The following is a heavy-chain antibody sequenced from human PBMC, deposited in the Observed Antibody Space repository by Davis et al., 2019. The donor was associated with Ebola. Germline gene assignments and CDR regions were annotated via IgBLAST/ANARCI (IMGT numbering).Heavy chain of an antibody. Sequence: AASVKVSCKASGYTFIDYYMNWVRQAPGQGLEWMGIIYPSGYFTRIAPKFQGRVTMTEDTSTDTAYMELSSLRSGDTAIYYCATVRAHSRHDNWGQGTLVTVAS. J-gene: IGHJ4*02. D-gene: IGHD3-22*01. CDR3: ATVRAHSRHDN. V-gene: IGHV1-46*01. CDR2: IYPSGYFT. CDR1: GYTFIDYY.